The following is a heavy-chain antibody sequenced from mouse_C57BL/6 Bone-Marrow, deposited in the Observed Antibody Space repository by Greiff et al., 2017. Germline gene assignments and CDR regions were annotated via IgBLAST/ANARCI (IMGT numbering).Heavy chain of an antibody. CDR3: TRVSNDGYYSDY. Sequence: VQLQQPGAELVKPGASVKLSCKASGYTFTSYWMHWVKQRPGQGLEWIGMIHPNSGSTNYNEKFKSKATLTVDKSSSTAYMQLSSLTSEDSAVYYCTRVSNDGYYSDYWGQGTTLTVSS. CDR2: IHPNSGST. CDR1: GYTFTSYW. V-gene: IGHV1-64*01. D-gene: IGHD2-3*01. J-gene: IGHJ2*01.